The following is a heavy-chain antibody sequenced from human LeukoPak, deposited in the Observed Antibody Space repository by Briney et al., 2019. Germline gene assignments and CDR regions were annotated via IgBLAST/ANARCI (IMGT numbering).Heavy chain of an antibody. Sequence: GGSLRLSCAASGFTSSSYAMSWVRQAPGKGLEWVSAISGSGGSTHYADSVKGRFTISRDNSKNTLYLQMNSLRAEDTAVYYCARSYYDILTGYYDPDYWGQGTLVTVSS. J-gene: IGHJ4*02. CDR2: ISGSGGST. V-gene: IGHV3-23*01. D-gene: IGHD3-9*01. CDR1: GFTSSSYA. CDR3: ARSYYDILTGYYDPDY.